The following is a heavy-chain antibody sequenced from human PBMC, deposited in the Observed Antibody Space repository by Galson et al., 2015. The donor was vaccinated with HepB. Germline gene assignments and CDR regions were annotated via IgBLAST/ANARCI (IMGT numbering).Heavy chain of an antibody. V-gene: IGHV1-24*01. D-gene: IGHD6-19*01. CDR1: GYTLTELS. Sequence: SVKVSCKVSGYTLTELSMHWVRQAPGKGLEWMGGFDPEDGETIYAQKFQGRVTMTEDTSTDTAYMELSSLRSEDTAVYYCATGTQQWLAQKYYYYYYMDVSRKGTMVNVSS. J-gene: IGHJ6*03. CDR3: ATGTQQWLAQKYYYYYYMDV. CDR2: FDPEDGET.